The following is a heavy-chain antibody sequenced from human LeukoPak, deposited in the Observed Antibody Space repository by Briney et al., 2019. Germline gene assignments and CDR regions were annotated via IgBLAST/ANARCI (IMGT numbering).Heavy chain of an antibody. D-gene: IGHD6-19*01. J-gene: IGHJ4*02. CDR3: ARSSSGWYFGY. CDR2: IYYSGST. V-gene: IGHV4-59*01. CDR1: GGSISSYY. Sequence: SETLSLTCTVSGGSISSYYWSWIRQPPGKGLECIGYIYYSGSTNYNPSLKSRVTISVDTSKNQFSLELSSVTAADTAVYYCARSSSGWYFGYWGQGTLVTVSS.